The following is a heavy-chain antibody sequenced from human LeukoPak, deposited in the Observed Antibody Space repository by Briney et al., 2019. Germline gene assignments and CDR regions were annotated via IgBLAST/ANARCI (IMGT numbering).Heavy chain of an antibody. V-gene: IGHV5-51*01. CDR3: ARGVPTVTVPGSYYYYYYMDV. CDR1: GYSFASYW. Sequence: GESLKISCKGSGYSFASYWIGWVRQMPGKGLEWMGIIYPDDSDTRYSPSFQGQVTISADKAITTAYVQWRSLKASDTALYYCARGVPTVTVPGSYYYYYYMDVWGKGTPVTVSS. D-gene: IGHD4-17*01. CDR2: IYPDDSDT. J-gene: IGHJ6*03.